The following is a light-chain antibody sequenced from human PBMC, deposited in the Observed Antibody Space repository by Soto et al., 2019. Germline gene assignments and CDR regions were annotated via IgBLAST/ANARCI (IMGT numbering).Light chain of an antibody. V-gene: IGLV2-14*01. CDR1: SSDVGGYHY. CDR2: EVS. CDR3: SSYTSSSTVV. Sequence: QSALTQPASVSGSPGQSITISCTGTSSDVGGYHYVSWYQQHPGKAPKPMIYEVSNRPSGVSNRFSGSKSGNTASLTISGLQAEDEGDYYCSSYTSSSTVVFGGGTKVTVL. J-gene: IGLJ2*01.